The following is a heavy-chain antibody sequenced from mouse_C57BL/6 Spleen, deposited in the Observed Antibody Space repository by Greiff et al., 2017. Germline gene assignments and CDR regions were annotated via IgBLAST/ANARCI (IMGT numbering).Heavy chain of an antibody. V-gene: IGHV1-22*01. CDR3: AGTTVVASKYFDV. CDR1: GYTFTDYN. Sequence: EVQLQESGPELVKPGASVKMSCKASGYTFTDYNMHWVKQSHGKSLEWIGYINPNNGGTSYNQKFKGKATLTVNKSSSTAYMELRSLTSEDSAVYYCAGTTVVASKYFDVWGTGPTVTVSS. D-gene: IGHD1-1*01. CDR2: INPNNGGT. J-gene: IGHJ1*03.